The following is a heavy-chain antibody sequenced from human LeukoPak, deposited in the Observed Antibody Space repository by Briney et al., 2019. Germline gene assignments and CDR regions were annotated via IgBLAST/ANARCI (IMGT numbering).Heavy chain of an antibody. V-gene: IGHV4-59*01. Sequence: PSETLSLTCTVSGGSISSYYWSWLRQPPGKGLEWIGYIYYSGSTNYNPSLKSRVTISVDTSKNQFSLKLSSVTAADTAVYYCARDSNVLFDYWGQGTLVTVSS. CDR1: GGSISSYY. J-gene: IGHJ4*02. CDR2: IYYSGST. D-gene: IGHD4-11*01. CDR3: ARDSNVLFDY.